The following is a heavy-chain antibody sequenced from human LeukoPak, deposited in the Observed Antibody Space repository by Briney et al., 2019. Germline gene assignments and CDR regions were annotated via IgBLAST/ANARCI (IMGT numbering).Heavy chain of an antibody. J-gene: IGHJ5*02. CDR2: ISDSGDNT. CDR3: AKAPWSSGASENNWFDP. D-gene: IGHD1-26*01. CDR1: GFTFSSYA. V-gene: IGHV3-23*01. Sequence: GGSLRLSCAASGFTFSSYAMSWVRQAPGKGLEWVSAISDSGDNTYYADSVRGRFTISRDNSMNTLYLQMNTLRAEDTAVYYCAKAPWSSGASENNWFDPWGQGTLVTVSS.